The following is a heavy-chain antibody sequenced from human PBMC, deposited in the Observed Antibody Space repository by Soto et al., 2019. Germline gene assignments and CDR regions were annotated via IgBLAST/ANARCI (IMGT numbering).Heavy chain of an antibody. CDR2: IKQDASEK. V-gene: IGHV3-7*01. J-gene: IGHJ4*02. CDR3: ARAGYSSGWGYYFDY. CDR1: GFTFSNYW. D-gene: IGHD6-19*01. Sequence: GGSLRLSCAASGFTFSNYWMTWVRQAPGKGLEWVANIKQDASEKYYVDSVKGRFTISRDNAKDTLYLHMNSLGAEDTAVYYCARAGYSSGWGYYFDYWGQGTLVTVSS.